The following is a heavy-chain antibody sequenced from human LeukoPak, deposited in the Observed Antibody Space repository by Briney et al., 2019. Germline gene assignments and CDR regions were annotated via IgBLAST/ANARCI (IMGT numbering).Heavy chain of an antibody. CDR1: GGSISSGGYY. CDR3: ARRIPVAGLFDY. V-gene: IGHV4-31*03. Sequence: PSETLSLTCSVSGGSISSGGYYWSWIPQPPGQDLVWIGYIYYSGSTYYNPSLNSRVTISLDTSKNQFSLKLSSVTAADTAMYYCARRIPVAGLFDYWGQGILVTVSS. D-gene: IGHD6-19*01. CDR2: IYYSGST. J-gene: IGHJ4*02.